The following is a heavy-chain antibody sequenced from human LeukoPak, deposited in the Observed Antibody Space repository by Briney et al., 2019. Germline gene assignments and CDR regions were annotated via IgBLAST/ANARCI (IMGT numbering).Heavy chain of an antibody. V-gene: IGHV3-15*01. J-gene: IGHJ4*02. D-gene: IGHD3-22*01. CDR3: TTGGMIVVVITAV. Sequence: GGSLRLSCAASGFTFSNAWMSWARQAPGKGLEWVGRIKSKTDGGTTDYAAPVKGRFTISRDDSKNTLYLQMNSLKTEDTAVYYCTTGGMIVVVITAVWGQGTLVTVSS. CDR1: GFTFSNAW. CDR2: IKSKTDGGTT.